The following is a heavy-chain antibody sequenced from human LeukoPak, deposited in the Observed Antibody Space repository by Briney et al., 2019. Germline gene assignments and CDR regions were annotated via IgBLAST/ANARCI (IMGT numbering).Heavy chain of an antibody. Sequence: GGSLRLSCAASGFTFDDYAMHWVRQAPGKGLEWVSGISWNSGSIGYADSVKGRFTISRDNAKNSLYLQMNSLRAEDTALYYCAKDLDYWGQGTLVTVSS. CDR3: AKDLDY. CDR2: ISWNSGSI. V-gene: IGHV3-9*01. J-gene: IGHJ4*02. CDR1: GFTFDDYA.